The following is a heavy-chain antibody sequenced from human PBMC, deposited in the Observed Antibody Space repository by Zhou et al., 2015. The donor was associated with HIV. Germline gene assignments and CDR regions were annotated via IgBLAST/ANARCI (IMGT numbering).Heavy chain of an antibody. CDR2: IIPFSGTI. CDR1: GGTFSSYG. CDR3: ARDRGGAARPAWRYFDL. J-gene: IGHJ2*01. V-gene: IGHV1-69*06. Sequence: QVQLVQSGAEVKKPGSSVKVSCKASGGTFSSYGISWVRQAPGQGLEWMGGIIPFSGTIKNAQKFQGRVTITADRSTSTAYMELRSLRSEDTAVYYCARDRGGAARPAWRYFDLWGRGTLVSVSS. D-gene: IGHD6-6*01.